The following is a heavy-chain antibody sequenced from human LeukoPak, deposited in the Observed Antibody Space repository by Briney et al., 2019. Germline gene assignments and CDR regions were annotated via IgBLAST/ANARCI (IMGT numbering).Heavy chain of an antibody. CDR2: IYPGDSDT. CDR3: ARNRFAGSGSYEGFDY. CDR1: GYSFTSYW. D-gene: IGHD1-26*01. J-gene: IGHJ4*02. Sequence: GESLKISCQGSGYSFTSYWIGWVRPMPGKGLEWMGIIYPGDSDTRYSPSFQGQVIISADKSISTAYLQWSSLKASDTAMYYCARNRFAGSGSYEGFDYWGQGTLVTVSS. V-gene: IGHV5-51*01.